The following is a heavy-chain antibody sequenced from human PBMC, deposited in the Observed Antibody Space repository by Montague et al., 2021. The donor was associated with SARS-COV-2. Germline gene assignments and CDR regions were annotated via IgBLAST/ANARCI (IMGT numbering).Heavy chain of an antibody. V-gene: IGHV4-59*13. J-gene: IGHJ4*02. CDR3: ARDSHYYDSSGHFDY. Sequence: SETLSLTCTVSGGSISSYYWSWIRQPPGTGLEWIGYIYYSGSTNYNPSLKSRVTISVDTSKNQFSLKLSSVTAADTAVYYCARDSHYYDSSGHFDYWGQGTLVTVSS. CDR1: GGSISSYY. CDR2: IYYSGST. D-gene: IGHD3-22*01.